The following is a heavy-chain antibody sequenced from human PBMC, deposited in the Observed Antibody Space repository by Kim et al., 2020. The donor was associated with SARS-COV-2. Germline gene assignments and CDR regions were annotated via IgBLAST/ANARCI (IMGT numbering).Heavy chain of an antibody. CDR2: ISGSGGST. Sequence: GGSLRLSCASSGFTFSSYAMSWVRQAPGKGLEWVSAISGSGGSTYYADSVKGRFTISRDNSKTTLYLQMNSLRAEDTAVYYCAKGTSWSFPPFDYWGQGTLVTVSS. D-gene: IGHD2-2*01. CDR3: AKGTSWSFPPFDY. V-gene: IGHV3-23*01. J-gene: IGHJ4*02. CDR1: GFTFSSYA.